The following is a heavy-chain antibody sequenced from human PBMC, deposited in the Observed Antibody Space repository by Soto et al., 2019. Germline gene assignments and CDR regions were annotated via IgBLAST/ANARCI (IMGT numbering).Heavy chain of an antibody. J-gene: IGHJ6*02. D-gene: IGHD1-26*01. CDR1: GFTFSSYG. Sequence: GGSLRLSCAASGFTFSSYGMHWVRQAPGKGLEWVAVIWYDGSNKYYADSVKGRFTISRDNSKNTLYLQMNSLRAEDTAVYYCAREVGATRSYYYGMDVWGQGTTVTVS. CDR2: IWYDGSNK. CDR3: AREVGATRSYYYGMDV. V-gene: IGHV3-33*01.